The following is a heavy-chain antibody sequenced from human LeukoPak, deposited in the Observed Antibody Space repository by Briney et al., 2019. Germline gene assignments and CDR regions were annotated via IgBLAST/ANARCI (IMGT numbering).Heavy chain of an antibody. CDR3: ARHRANSYYYYYMDV. CDR2: IYYSGST. V-gene: IGHV4-39*01. Sequence: SETLCLTCTVSGGSISSSSYYWGWIRQPPGKGLEWIGSIYYSGSTYYNPSLKSRVTISVDTSKNQFSLKLSSVTAADTAVYYCARHRANSYYYYYMDVWGKGTTVTVSS. CDR1: GGSISSSSYY. J-gene: IGHJ6*03.